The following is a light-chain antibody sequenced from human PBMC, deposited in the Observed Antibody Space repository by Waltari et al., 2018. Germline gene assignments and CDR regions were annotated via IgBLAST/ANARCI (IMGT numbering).Light chain of an antibody. Sequence: HSALTQPASVSGPPGQSITIPCTGPSSDFSGSNYTSWYQQHPGKAPKLMIYDVNNRPSGVSNRFSGSKSDNTAALTISGLQAEDEADYYCSSYTSTSVMFGGGTKLTVL. J-gene: IGLJ3*02. CDR1: SSDFSGSNY. V-gene: IGLV2-14*03. CDR3: SSYTSTSVM. CDR2: DVN.